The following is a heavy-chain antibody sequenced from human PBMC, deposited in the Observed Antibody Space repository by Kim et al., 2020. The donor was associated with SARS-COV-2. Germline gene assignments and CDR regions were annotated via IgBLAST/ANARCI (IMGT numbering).Heavy chain of an antibody. D-gene: IGHD1-26*01. CDR3: ARDRGDIVGAIDAFDI. CDR1: GGSVSSGSYY. Sequence: SETLSLTCTVSGGSVSSGSYYWSWIRQPPGKGLEWIGYIYYSGSTNYNPSLKSRVTISVDTSKNQFSLKLSSVTAADTAVYYCARDRGDIVGAIDAFDI. V-gene: IGHV4-61*01. J-gene: IGHJ3*02. CDR2: IYYSGST.